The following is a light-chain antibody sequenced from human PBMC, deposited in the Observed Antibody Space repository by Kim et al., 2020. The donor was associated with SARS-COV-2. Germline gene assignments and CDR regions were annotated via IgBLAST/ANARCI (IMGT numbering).Light chain of an antibody. J-gene: IGLJ2*01. CDR2: QDS. V-gene: IGLV3-1*01. CDR1: KLGDKY. CDR3: QAWDSSTMV. Sequence: VSPGQTASITCSGDKLGDKYACWYQQKPGQSPVLVIYQDSRRPSGIPERFSGSNSGNTATLTISGTQAMDEADYYCQAWDSSTMVFGGGTKLTVL.